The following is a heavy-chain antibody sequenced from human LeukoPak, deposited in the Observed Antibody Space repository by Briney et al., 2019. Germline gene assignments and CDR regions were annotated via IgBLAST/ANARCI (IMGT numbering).Heavy chain of an antibody. CDR3: AGVYVGYRGYDY. V-gene: IGHV1-2*02. Sequence: ASVKVSCKAPGYTFTGYYMHWVRQAPGQGLEWMGWINPNSGGTNYAQKFQGRVTMTRDTSISTAYMELSRLRSDDTAVYYCAGVYVGYRGYDYWGQGTLVTVSS. CDR2: INPNSGGT. J-gene: IGHJ4*02. D-gene: IGHD6-25*01. CDR1: GYTFTGYY.